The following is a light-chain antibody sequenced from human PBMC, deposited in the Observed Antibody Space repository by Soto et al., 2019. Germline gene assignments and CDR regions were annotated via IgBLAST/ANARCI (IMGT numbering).Light chain of an antibody. J-gene: IGKJ2*01. Sequence: DLQMTQSPSSLSASVGDRVTITCRASQSISSYLNWYQQKPGKAPKLLIYAASSLQSGVPSRFSVSVSRTDFTLTISSLQPEDFATYYCQQSYSTPYTFGQGTKLEIK. CDR3: QQSYSTPYT. CDR2: AAS. V-gene: IGKV1-39*01. CDR1: QSISSY.